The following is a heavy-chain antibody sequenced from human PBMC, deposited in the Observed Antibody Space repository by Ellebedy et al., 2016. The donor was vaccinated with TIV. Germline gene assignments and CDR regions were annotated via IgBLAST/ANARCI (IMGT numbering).Heavy chain of an antibody. Sequence: MPSETLSLTCAVYGGSFSGYYWSWIRQPPGKGLEWIGEINHSGSTNYNPSLKSRGTISVDTSKNQFSLKLSAVTAADTAVYYRARGVAVAGMWGDYFDYWGQGTLVTVSS. J-gene: IGHJ4*02. CDR3: ARGVAVAGMWGDYFDY. D-gene: IGHD6-19*01. V-gene: IGHV4-34*01. CDR2: INHSGST. CDR1: GGSFSGYY.